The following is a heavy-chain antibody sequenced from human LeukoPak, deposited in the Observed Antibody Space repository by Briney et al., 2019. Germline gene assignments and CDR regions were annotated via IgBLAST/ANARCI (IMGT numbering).Heavy chain of an antibody. J-gene: IGHJ4*02. Sequence: GGSLRVSCAASGFTVSSYYMSWVRQAPGKGLEWVSLIYSADVTDYADSVKGRFTISRDNSKNTLYLQMNSLRAEDTAVYYCARDRAYGKNYYDYWGQGTLVTVSS. CDR3: ARDRAYGKNYYDY. CDR1: GFTVSSYY. V-gene: IGHV3-66*01. CDR2: IYSADVT. D-gene: IGHD5-12*01.